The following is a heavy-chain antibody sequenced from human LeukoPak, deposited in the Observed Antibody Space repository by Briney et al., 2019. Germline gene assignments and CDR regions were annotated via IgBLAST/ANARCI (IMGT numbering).Heavy chain of an antibody. CDR3: ASGGDMIVAALDAFDI. V-gene: IGHV4-34*01. J-gene: IGHJ3*02. CDR1: GGSFSGYY. CDR2: INHSGST. D-gene: IGHD3-22*01. Sequence: SETLSLTCAVYGGSFSGYYWSWIRQPPGKGLGWIGEINHSGSTNYNPSLKSRVTISVDTSKNQFSLKLSSVTAADTAVYYCASGGDMIVAALDAFDIWGQGTMVIVSS.